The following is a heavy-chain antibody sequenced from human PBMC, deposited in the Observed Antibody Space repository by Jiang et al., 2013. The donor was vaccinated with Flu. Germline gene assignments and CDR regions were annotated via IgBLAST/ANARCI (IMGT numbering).Heavy chain of an antibody. CDR3: ARHYYDNTGHYPPGL. D-gene: IGHD3-22*01. Sequence: GLVKPSETLSLTCAVSDGSISSSNYYWGWIRQPPGKDLEWIGSISYSGSTRYNPSLKSEVTISIDTSKSQFSLRLASVTAADTAVYYCARHYYDNTGHYPPGLWGQGTLVIVSS. J-gene: IGHJ4*02. CDR1: DGSISSSNYY. CDR2: ISYSGST. V-gene: IGHV4-39*01.